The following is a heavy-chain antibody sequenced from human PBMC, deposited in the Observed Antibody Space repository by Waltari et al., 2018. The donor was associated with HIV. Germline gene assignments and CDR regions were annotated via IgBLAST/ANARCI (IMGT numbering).Heavy chain of an antibody. CDR3: AKAASTSPHYYYGMDV. CDR1: GFTFSSYA. J-gene: IGHJ6*02. Sequence: EVQLLESGGGLVQPGGSLRLSCAASGFTFSSYAMSWVRQAPGKGLEWVSAISGSGGSTFYADSVKGRFTISRDNSMNSLYLQMNSLRAEDPAVYYCAKAASTSPHYYYGMDVWGQGTTVTVSS. V-gene: IGHV3-23*01. D-gene: IGHD6-25*01. CDR2: ISGSGGST.